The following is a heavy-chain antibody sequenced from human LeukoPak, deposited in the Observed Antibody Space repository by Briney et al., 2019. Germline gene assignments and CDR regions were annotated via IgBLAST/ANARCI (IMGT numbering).Heavy chain of an antibody. CDR3: AGDYYDSSGYYFMSWGDAFDI. D-gene: IGHD3-22*01. CDR1: GFTFRSYW. V-gene: IGHV3-7*01. CDR2: IKPDGSEK. J-gene: IGHJ3*02. Sequence: GGSLRLSCAASGFTFRSYWMSWVRQAPGKGLEWVANIKPDGSEKYYVDSVKGRFTISRDNAKNSLFLQMNSLRAEDTAVYYCAGDYYDSSGYYFMSWGDAFDIWGQGTMVTVSS.